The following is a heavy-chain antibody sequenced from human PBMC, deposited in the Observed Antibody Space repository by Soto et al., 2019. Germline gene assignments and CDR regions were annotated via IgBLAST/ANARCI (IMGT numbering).Heavy chain of an antibody. Sequence: GGSLRLSCAASGFTFSSYGMHWVRQAPGKGLEWVAVISYDGSNKYYADSVKGRFTISRDNSKNTLYLQMNSLRAEDTAVYYCAKSRGYGDDEECLDYWGQGTLVTVSS. CDR3: AKSRGYGDDEECLDY. D-gene: IGHD4-17*01. CDR1: GFTFSSYG. V-gene: IGHV3-30*18. CDR2: ISYDGSNK. J-gene: IGHJ4*02.